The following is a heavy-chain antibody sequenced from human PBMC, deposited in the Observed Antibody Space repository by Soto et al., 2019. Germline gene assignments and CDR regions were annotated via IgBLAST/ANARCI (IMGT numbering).Heavy chain of an antibody. D-gene: IGHD3-22*01. J-gene: IGHJ4*02. Sequence: GASVKVSCKTSGYTFSAYYMHWVRQAPGQGLEWMGWINPKSGGTLYAQKFKGRVTMTRDKSISTAYMELSRLRSDDTAVYYCARGGTFEYYTSGYSVYWGQGTLVTVSS. CDR3: ARGGTFEYYTSGYSVY. CDR2: INPKSGGT. V-gene: IGHV1-2*02. CDR1: GYTFSAYY.